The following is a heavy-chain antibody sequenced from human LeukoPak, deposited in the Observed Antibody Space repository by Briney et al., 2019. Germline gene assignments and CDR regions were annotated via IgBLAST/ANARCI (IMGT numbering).Heavy chain of an antibody. D-gene: IGHD3-16*02. Sequence: SETLSLTCAVSGYSITSGYDWVWLRQPPGKGPEWIGDIKHSGNTYYNPSLQSRLTMSLDMSKNQLSLTLTSMTAADTAVYYCARVGGYNAFDIWGQGTMVTVSS. CDR1: GYSITSGYD. J-gene: IGHJ3*02. V-gene: IGHV4-38-2*01. CDR3: ARVGGYNAFDI. CDR2: IKHSGNT.